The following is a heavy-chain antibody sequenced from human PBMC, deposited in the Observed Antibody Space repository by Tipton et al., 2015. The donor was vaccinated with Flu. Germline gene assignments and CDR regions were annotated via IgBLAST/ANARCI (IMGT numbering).Heavy chain of an antibody. CDR3: ASTNSGSYSLNYYYYGMDV. D-gene: IGHD1-26*01. V-gene: IGHV5-51*01. Sequence: VQLVQSGAEVKKPGESLKISCKGSGYSFTSYWIGWVRQMPGKGLEWMGIIYPGDSDTRYGPSFQGQVTISADKSISTAYLQWSSLKASDTAMYYCASTNSGSYSLNYYYYGMDVWGQGTTVTVSS. CDR2: IYPGDSDT. CDR1: GYSFTSYW. J-gene: IGHJ6*02.